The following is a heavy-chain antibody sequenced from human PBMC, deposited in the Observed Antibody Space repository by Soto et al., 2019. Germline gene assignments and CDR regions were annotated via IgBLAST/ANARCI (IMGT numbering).Heavy chain of an antibody. V-gene: IGHV4-34*01. J-gene: IGHJ3*02. Sequence: WTWIRQPPGKGLEWIGEINHSVRTNATPSLKSRVAISVDTSQNQFSLRLSSVTAADTALYYCARGSDTSTWSPSFDIWGQRTVVTVSS. CDR2: INHSVRT. CDR3: ARGSDTSTWSPSFDI. D-gene: IGHD6-13*01.